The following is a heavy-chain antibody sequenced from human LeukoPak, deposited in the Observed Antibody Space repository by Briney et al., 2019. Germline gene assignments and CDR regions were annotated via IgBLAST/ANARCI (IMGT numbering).Heavy chain of an antibody. CDR3: ARDLEYYYGSGSYYNKSAY. J-gene: IGHJ4*02. D-gene: IGHD3-10*01. V-gene: IGHV3-48*01. CDR2: ISSSSSTI. Sequence: GGSLRLSCRASGFSVNTYAMSWVRQAPGKGLEWVSYISSSSSTIYYADSVKGRFTISRDNAKNSLYLQMNSLRAEDTAVYYCARDLEYYYGSGSYYNKSAYWGQGTLVTVSS. CDR1: GFSVNTYA.